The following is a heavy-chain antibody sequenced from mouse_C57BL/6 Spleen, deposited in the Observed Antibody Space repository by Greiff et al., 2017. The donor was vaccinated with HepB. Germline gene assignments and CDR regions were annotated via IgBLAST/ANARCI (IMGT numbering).Heavy chain of an antibody. Sequence: LQESGAELARPGASVKLSCKASGYTFTSYGISWVKQRTGQGLEWIGEIYPRSGNTYYNEKFKGKATLTADKSSSTAYMELRRLTSEDSAVYFCAPITTVASDYWGQGTTLTVSS. CDR2: IYPRSGNT. D-gene: IGHD1-1*01. CDR1: GYTFTSYG. V-gene: IGHV1-81*01. CDR3: APITTVASDY. J-gene: IGHJ2*01.